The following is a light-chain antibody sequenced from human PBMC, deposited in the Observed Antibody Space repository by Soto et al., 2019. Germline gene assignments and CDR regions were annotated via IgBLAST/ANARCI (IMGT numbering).Light chain of an antibody. Sequence: QSALTQPASVSGSPGQSITISCTGTSNDFGGYNYVSWYQQHPVKAPKLMIYDVTNRPSGVSDRFSGSKSGNTASLTISGFQAEDEADYYCSSYTSSSTPYVFGAGTKVTVL. CDR2: DVT. CDR3: SSYTSSSTPYV. V-gene: IGLV2-14*01. CDR1: SNDFGGYNY. J-gene: IGLJ1*01.